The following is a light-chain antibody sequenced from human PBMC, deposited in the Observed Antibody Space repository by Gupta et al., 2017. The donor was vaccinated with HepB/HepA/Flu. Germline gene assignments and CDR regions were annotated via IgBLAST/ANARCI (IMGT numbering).Light chain of an antibody. J-gene: IGKJ2*01. V-gene: IGKV2-28*01. CDR3: MQSLQTPDT. CDR2: LGS. CDR1: QSLLHSNGNND. Sequence: DIVMTQSPLSLPVTPGEPASISCRSSQSLLHSNGNNDLDWYLQEPGQSPQILVYLGSNRASGVPDRGSGSGSGTDFTLKISGVEAEDVGVYYCMQSLQTPDTFGQGTKLEIK.